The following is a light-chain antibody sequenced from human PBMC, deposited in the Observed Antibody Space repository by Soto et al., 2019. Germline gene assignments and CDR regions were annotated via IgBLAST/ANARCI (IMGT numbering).Light chain of an antibody. Sequence: QSVLTQPPSASGTPGQWVTISCSGSSSNIGVNTVNWYQQLPGTAPKLPIYSNNQRPSWVPDRFSGSQSGTSASLAISALQSEDEADYYYAAWDDSLNAVVFGGGTKLTVL. CDR1: SSNIGVNT. CDR3: AAWDDSLNAVV. CDR2: SNN. V-gene: IGLV1-44*01. J-gene: IGLJ2*01.